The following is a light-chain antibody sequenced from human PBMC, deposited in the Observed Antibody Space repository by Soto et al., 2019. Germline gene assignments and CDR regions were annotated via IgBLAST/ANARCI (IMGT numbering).Light chain of an antibody. Sequence: QSALTQPASVSGSPGQSITISCTGTSRDVGNYNYVSWYQHHPGKAPKLMIYDVNNRPSGISNRFSGSKSDNTASLTIFGLQAEDEADYYCSSYTSTSNVIFGAGTKVTVL. V-gene: IGLV2-14*03. CDR3: SSYTSTSNVI. CDR1: SRDVGNYNY. CDR2: DVN. J-gene: IGLJ2*01.